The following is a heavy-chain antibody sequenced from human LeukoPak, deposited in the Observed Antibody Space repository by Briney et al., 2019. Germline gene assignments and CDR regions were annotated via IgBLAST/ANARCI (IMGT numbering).Heavy chain of an antibody. Sequence: GGSLRLSCAASGFTFSSYGMHWVRQAPGKGLEWVAFIRYDGSNKYYADSVKGRFTISRDNSKNTLYLQMNSLRAEDTAVYYCAKDRGYSSGHWFDPWGQGTLVTVSS. J-gene: IGHJ5*02. CDR2: IRYDGSNK. D-gene: IGHD6-19*01. CDR3: AKDRGYSSGHWFDP. CDR1: GFTFSSYG. V-gene: IGHV3-30*02.